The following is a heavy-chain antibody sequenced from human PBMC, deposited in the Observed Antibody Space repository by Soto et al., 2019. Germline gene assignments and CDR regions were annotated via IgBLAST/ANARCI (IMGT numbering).Heavy chain of an antibody. CDR2: IIPILGIA. CDR1: GGTFSSYT. J-gene: IGHJ3*02. V-gene: IGHV1-69*02. D-gene: IGHD3-10*01. Sequence: ASVKVSCKASGGTFSSYTISWVRQAPGQGLEWMGRIIPILGIANYAQKFQGRVTITADKSTSTAYMELSSLRSEDTAVYYCASPWLFGEWAFDIWGQGTMVTVSS. CDR3: ASPWLFGEWAFDI.